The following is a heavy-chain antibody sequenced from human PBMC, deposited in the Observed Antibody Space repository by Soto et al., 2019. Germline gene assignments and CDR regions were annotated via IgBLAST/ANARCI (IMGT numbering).Heavy chain of an antibody. Sequence: QVQLVQSGAEVKRPGASVKVSCKTAGLTYGISWVRQAPGQGLEWMGWISLHNGDSNNAPKLQGRITMTTDTSASTTYMELRSLRSDDTAVYYCATDETDDCSSHNCHYFDHWGQGTLVTVSS. J-gene: IGHJ4*02. CDR3: ATDETDDCSSHNCHYFDH. D-gene: IGHD2-2*01. V-gene: IGHV1-18*04. CDR1: GLTYG. CDR2: ISLHNGDS.